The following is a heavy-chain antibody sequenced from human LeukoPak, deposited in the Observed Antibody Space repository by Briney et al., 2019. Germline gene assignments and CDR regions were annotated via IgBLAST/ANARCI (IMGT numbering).Heavy chain of an antibody. D-gene: IGHD1-26*01. CDR3: ARSYSGSYYYFDY. CDR1: GFTFSSYS. J-gene: IGHJ4*02. Sequence: GGSLRLSCAASGFTFSSYSMNWVRQAPGKGLEWVSYISSSSSTIYYADSVKGRFTISRDNAKNSLYLQMNSLRAEDTAVYYCARSYSGSYYYFDYWGQGTLVTVSS. V-gene: IGHV3-48*04. CDR2: ISSSSSTI.